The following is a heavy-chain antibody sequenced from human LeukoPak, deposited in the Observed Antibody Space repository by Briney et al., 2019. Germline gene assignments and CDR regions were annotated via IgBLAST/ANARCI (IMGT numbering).Heavy chain of an antibody. CDR3: ATNAGQWLVPFDY. J-gene: IGHJ4*02. Sequence: GGSLTLSCAASGFTVSANYMSWVRQAPGKGLEWVSVIYSGGSTYYADSVKGRFTISRDNSKNTLYLQMNSLRVEDTAVYYCATNAGQWLVPFDYWGQGTLVTVSS. CDR2: IYSGGST. CDR1: GFTVSANY. D-gene: IGHD6-19*01. V-gene: IGHV3-53*01.